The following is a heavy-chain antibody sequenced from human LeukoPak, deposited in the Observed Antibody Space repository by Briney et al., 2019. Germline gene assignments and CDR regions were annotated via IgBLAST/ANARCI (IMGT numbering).Heavy chain of an antibody. D-gene: IGHD3-10*01. CDR1: GYTFTSYY. Sequence: ASVKVSCKASGYTFTSYYMHWVRQAPGQGLEWMGIINPSGGSTSYAQKFQGRVTMTRDTSISTAYMELSRLRSDDTAVYYCARTIQMYYYGSGSDNVDYWGRGTLVTVSS. CDR2: INPSGGST. J-gene: IGHJ4*02. CDR3: ARTIQMYYYGSGSDNVDY. V-gene: IGHV1-46*01.